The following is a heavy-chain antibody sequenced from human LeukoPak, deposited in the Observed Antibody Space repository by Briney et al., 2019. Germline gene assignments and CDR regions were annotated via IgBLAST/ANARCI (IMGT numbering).Heavy chain of an antibody. CDR2: FDPEDGET. CDR3: ATYGIVVVPAAEYFQH. CDR1: GYTLTELS. V-gene: IGHV1-24*01. D-gene: IGHD2-2*01. J-gene: IGHJ1*01. Sequence: ASVNVSCKVSGYTLTELSMHWVRQAPGKGLEWMGGFDPEDGETIYAQKFQGRVTMTEDTSTDTAYIELSSLRSEDTAVYYCATYGIVVVPAAEYFQHWGQGTLVTVSS.